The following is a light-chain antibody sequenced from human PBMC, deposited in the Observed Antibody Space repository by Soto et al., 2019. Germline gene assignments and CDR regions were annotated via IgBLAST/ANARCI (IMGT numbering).Light chain of an antibody. V-gene: IGLV2-23*01. CDR1: SSDVGTYNL. CDR2: EGS. J-gene: IGLJ2*01. CDR3: CSYAGSSTWV. Sequence: QSALTQPASVSGSPGQSITISCTGTSSDVGTYNLVSWYQQHPGKAPKLMIYEGSKRPSGVSNRISGSKSRNTVSLTISGLQADDEADYYCCSYAGSSTWVFGGGTKLTVL.